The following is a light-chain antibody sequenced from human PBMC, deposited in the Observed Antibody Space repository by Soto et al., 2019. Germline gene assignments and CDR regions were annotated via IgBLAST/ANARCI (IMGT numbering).Light chain of an antibody. CDR3: QQYYHYPLT. V-gene: IGKV1-5*01. CDR2: DVS. CDR1: QSFSTW. J-gene: IGKJ4*01. Sequence: DIQMTQSPSTLSASVGDRVTITCRASQSFSTWLAWYQQKPGKAPKLLIYDVSNLESGAPSRFSGSGSGTEFTLAISSLQPDDFATYYCQQYYHYPLTFGGGTTVEIK.